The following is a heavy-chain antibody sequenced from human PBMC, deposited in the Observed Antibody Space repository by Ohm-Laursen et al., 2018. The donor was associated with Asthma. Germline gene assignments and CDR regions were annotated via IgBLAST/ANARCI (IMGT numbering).Heavy chain of an antibody. Sequence: SLRLSCSASGFTFSSYSMNWVRQAPGKGLEWVSSISSSSSYIYYADSVKGRFTISRDNAKNSLYLQMNSLRAEDTAVYYCARVDSGYGNDYWGQGTLVTVSS. CDR2: ISSSSSYI. D-gene: IGHD5-12*01. V-gene: IGHV3-21*01. CDR3: ARVDSGYGNDY. J-gene: IGHJ4*02. CDR1: GFTFSSYS.